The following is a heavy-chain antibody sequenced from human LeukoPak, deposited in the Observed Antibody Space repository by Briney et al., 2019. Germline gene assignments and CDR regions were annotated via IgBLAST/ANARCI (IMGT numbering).Heavy chain of an antibody. CDR3: ARDPRGYCGGDCCPYY. D-gene: IGHD2-21*02. Sequence: PGGSLRLSCAASGFTFSSYAMHWVRQAPGKGLEWVAVMSYDGSKKYYADSVKGRFTISRDTSKNTLYLQMNSLRPGDTAVYYCARDPRGYCGGDCCPYYWGQGTLVTVSS. V-gene: IGHV3-30*04. J-gene: IGHJ4*02. CDR1: GFTFSSYA. CDR2: MSYDGSKK.